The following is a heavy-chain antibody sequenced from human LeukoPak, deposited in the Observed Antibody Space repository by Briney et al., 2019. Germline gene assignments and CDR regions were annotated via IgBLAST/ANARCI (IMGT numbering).Heavy chain of an antibody. D-gene: IGHD6-13*01. V-gene: IGHV4-39*01. CDR2: IYYSGST. CDR1: GGSISSSSYY. CDR3: ASARTSSRSWFTFDY. J-gene: IGHJ4*02. Sequence: SETLSLTCTVSGGSISSSSYYWGWIRQPPGKGLEWIGSIYYSGSTYYNPSLKSRVTISVDTSKNQLSLKLSSVTAADTAAYYCASARTSSRSWFTFDYWGQGILVTVPS.